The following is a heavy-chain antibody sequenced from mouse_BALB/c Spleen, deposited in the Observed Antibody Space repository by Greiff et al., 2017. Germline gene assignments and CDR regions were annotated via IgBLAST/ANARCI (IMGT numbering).Heavy chain of an antibody. V-gene: IGHV3-2*02. Sequence: EVQLQESGPGLVKPSQSLSLTCTVTGYSITSDYAWNWIRQFPGNKLEWMGYISYSGSTSYNPSLKSRISITRDTSKNQFFLQLNSVTTEDTATYYCASLRPPFDYWGQGTTLTVSS. D-gene: IGHD6-1*01. CDR1: GYSITSDYA. CDR2: ISYSGST. CDR3: ASLRPPFDY. J-gene: IGHJ2*01.